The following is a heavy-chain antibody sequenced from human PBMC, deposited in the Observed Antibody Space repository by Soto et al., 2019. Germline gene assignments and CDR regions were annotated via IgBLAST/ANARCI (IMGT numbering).Heavy chain of an antibody. J-gene: IGHJ4*02. CDR1: GCTFSSYG. CDR3: ANLRLDSSGWGGDY. D-gene: IGHD6-19*01. CDR2: ISYDGSNK. V-gene: IGHV3-30*18. Sequence: QVQLVESGGGVVQPGRSLRLSCAASGCTFSSYGMHWVRQAPGKGLEWVAVISYDGSNKYYADSVKGRFTISRDNSKNTLYLQMNSLRAEDTAVYYCANLRLDSSGWGGDYWGQGTLVTVSS.